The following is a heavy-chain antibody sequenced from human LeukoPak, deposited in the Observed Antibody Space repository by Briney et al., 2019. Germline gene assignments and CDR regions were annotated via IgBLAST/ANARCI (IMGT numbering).Heavy chain of an antibody. Sequence: ASVKVSCKTSGYSFTSYYIHWVRQAPGQGLEWMGMINPSGGSTDYAQTFQGRVTMTRDMSTSTVYMELSSLRSEGTAIYYCARIRDGYNDAYDLWGQGTVVTVPS. CDR3: ARIRDGYNDAYDL. V-gene: IGHV1-46*01. CDR1: GYSFTSYY. D-gene: IGHD5-24*01. CDR2: INPSGGST. J-gene: IGHJ3*01.